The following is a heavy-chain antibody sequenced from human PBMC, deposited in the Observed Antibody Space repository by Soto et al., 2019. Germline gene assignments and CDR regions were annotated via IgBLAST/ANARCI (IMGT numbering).Heavy chain of an antibody. D-gene: IGHD6-13*01. CDR3: ARVKSSPNSYYFDY. Sequence: NPSETLSLTCAVSGGSISSGGYSWSWIRQPPGKGLEWIGYIYHSGSTYYNPSLKSRVTISVDRSKNQFSLKLSSVTAADTAVYYCARVKSSPNSYYFDYWGQGTLVTVSS. CDR2: IYHSGST. J-gene: IGHJ4*02. CDR1: GGSISSGGYS. V-gene: IGHV4-30-2*01.